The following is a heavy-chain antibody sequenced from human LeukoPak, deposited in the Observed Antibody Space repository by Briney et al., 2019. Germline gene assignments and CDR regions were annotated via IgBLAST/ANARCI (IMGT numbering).Heavy chain of an antibody. CDR3: ARDLELSAVYYFDS. D-gene: IGHD3-3*01. J-gene: IGHJ4*02. Sequence: GGSLRLSCAASGFSFNNYAMSWVRQAPGKGLEWVALISSGSEKYYADSVKGRFTISRDNSKNMLYLQMNSLRADDTAVYYCARDLELSAVYYFDSWGQGTLVIVSS. CDR1: GFSFNNYA. CDR2: ISSGSEK. V-gene: IGHV3-30*04.